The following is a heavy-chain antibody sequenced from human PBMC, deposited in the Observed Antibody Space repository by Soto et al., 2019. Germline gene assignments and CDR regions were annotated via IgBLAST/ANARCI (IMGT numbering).Heavy chain of an antibody. V-gene: IGHV3-7*01. J-gene: IGHJ3*02. CDR1: RFTFTNYW. CDR2: IKHDGSDE. D-gene: IGHD6-19*01. Sequence: EVQLVESGGGLVQPGGSLRLSCAASRFTFTNYWMTWVRQAPGKGLEWVANIKHDGSDEYYVDSVKGRFTISRDNAKNSLYLQMNSLRAEDTAVYYCARPLGWRDAFDIWGQGTMVTVSS. CDR3: ARPLGWRDAFDI.